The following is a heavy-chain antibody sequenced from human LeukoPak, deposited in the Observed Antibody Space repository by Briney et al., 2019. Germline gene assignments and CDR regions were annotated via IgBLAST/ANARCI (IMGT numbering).Heavy chain of an antibody. CDR3: ARHRLGLRFLYMDV. J-gene: IGHJ6*03. CDR1: GGSISSGTYY. V-gene: IGHV4-61*02. CDR2: IYSSGST. Sequence: SQTLSLTCTVSGGSISSGTYYWTWIRQPAGKGLEWIGRIYSSGSTSYNPSLKSRVTISVDTSKNQFSLKLSSVTAADTAVYYCARHRLGLRFLYMDVWGKGTTVTVSS. D-gene: IGHD3-3*01.